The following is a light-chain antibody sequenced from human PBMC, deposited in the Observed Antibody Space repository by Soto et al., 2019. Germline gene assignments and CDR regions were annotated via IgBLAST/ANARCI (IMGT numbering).Light chain of an antibody. CDR1: SSNIGAGYD. CDR2: GNS. CDR3: QSNDITLSGSRV. Sequence: QPVVTQPPSVSGAPGQRVTIPCTGSSSNIGAGYDVHWYQQLPGTAPKLLIYGNSNRPSGVPDRFSGSKSGTSASLAITGLQAEDEADYYCQSNDITLSGSRVFGGGTKVTVL. J-gene: IGLJ3*02. V-gene: IGLV1-40*01.